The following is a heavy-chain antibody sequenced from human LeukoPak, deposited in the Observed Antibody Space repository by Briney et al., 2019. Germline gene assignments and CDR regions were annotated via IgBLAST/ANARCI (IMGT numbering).Heavy chain of an antibody. D-gene: IGHD1-14*01. J-gene: IGHJ3*02. CDR1: GFTISSHS. V-gene: IGHV3-48*01. CDR3: ARETEAFDI. CDR2: ISSSSSTI. Sequence: GGSLRLSCAASGFTISSHSMNWVRQAPGKGLEWVSYISSSSSTIYYADSVKGRFTISRDNAKNSLYLQMNSLRTEDTTVYYCARETEAFDIWGQGTMVTVSS.